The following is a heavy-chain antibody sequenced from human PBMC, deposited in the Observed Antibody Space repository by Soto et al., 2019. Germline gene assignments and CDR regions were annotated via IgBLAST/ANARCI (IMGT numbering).Heavy chain of an antibody. CDR3: TKDDTSRYYFQH. D-gene: IGHD3-16*02. J-gene: IGHJ4*02. V-gene: IGHV3-15*01. CDR2: IKATAYGGTT. CDR1: NMTFTYAW. Sequence: GGSLRLSCVVYNMTFTYAWMSWVRQAPGKGLEWVGRIKATAYGGTTDYAAPVKGRFSISRDDSKNALYLEMNSLRTEDTGTYFCTKDDTSRYYFQHWGLGTLVTVSS.